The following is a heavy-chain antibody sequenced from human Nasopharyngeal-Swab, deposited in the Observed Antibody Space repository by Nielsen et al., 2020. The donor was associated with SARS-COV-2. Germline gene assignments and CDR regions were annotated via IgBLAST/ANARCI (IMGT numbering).Heavy chain of an antibody. Sequence: GGSLRLSCAASGFTFSSYWMSWVRQAPGKGLEWVANIKQDGSEKYYVDSVKGRFTISRDNAKNSLYLQMKSLGAEDTAVYYCARSRGARLRYFDWLGRDAFDIWGQGTMVTVSS. V-gene: IGHV3-7*03. CDR1: GFTFSSYW. J-gene: IGHJ3*02. D-gene: IGHD3-9*01. CDR3: ARSRGARLRYFDWLGRDAFDI. CDR2: IKQDGSEK.